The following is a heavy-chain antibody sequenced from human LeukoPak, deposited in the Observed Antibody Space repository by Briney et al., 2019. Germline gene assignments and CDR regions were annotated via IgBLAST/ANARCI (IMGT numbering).Heavy chain of an antibody. J-gene: IGHJ4*02. D-gene: IGHD6-6*01. Sequence: ASVKVSCKASGYTFTGYYIHWVRQAPGQGLEWMGRINPNSGDTNYAQKFQGRVTMTRDTSISTAYMELSRLRSDDTAVYYCARDIEYSSSFDYWGQGTLVTVSS. CDR3: ARDIEYSSSFDY. V-gene: IGHV1-2*06. CDR2: INPNSGDT. CDR1: GYTFTGYY.